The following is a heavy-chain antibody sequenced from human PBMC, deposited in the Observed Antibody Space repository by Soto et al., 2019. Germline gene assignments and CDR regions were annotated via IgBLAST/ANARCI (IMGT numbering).Heavy chain of an antibody. CDR3: ARVLTVTTRYYYGMDV. CDR2: IIPILGIA. V-gene: IGHV1-69*02. CDR1: GGGFGSNT. J-gene: IGHJ6*02. Sequence: GASVEVTWKESGGGFGSNTSSWVRQDHGQGLEWMGRIIPILGIANYAQKFQGRVTITADKSTSTAYMELSSQRSEDTAAYYCARVLTVTTRYYYGMDVWGQGTTVTVSS. D-gene: IGHD4-17*01.